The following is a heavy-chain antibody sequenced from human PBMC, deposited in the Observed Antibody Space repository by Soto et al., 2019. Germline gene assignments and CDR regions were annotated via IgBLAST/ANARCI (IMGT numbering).Heavy chain of an antibody. V-gene: IGHV3-23*01. CDR2: ISGSGGST. CDR3: AKGQRYNWNNGEDY. Sequence: GGSLRLSCAASGFTFSSYAMSWVRQAPGKGLEWVSAISGSGGSTYYADSVKGRFTISRDNSKNTLYLQMNSLRAEDTAVYYCAKGQRYNWNNGEDYWGQGTLVTVSS. D-gene: IGHD1-1*01. J-gene: IGHJ4*02. CDR1: GFTFSSYA.